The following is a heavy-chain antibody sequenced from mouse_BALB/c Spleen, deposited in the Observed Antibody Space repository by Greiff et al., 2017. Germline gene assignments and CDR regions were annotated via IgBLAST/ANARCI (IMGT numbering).Heavy chain of an antibody. CDR2: INSNGGST. CDR3: ARGPYFDV. Sequence: DVMLVESGGGLVQPGGSLKLSCAASGFTFSSYGMSWVRQTPDKRLELVATINSNGGSTYYPDSVKGRFTISRDNAKNTLYLQMSSLKSEDTAMYYCARGPYFDVWGAGTTVTVSS. CDR1: GFTFSSYG. J-gene: IGHJ1*01. V-gene: IGHV5-6-3*01.